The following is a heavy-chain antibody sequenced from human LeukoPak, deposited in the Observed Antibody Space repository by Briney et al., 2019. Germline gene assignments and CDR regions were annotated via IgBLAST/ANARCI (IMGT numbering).Heavy chain of an antibody. CDR1: GGSISSSSYY. V-gene: IGHV4-39*01. CDR3: ARVVVRVFDY. Sequence: PSETLSLTCTVSGGSISSSSYYWGWIRQPPGKGLEWIGSIYYSGSTYYNPSLKSRVTISVDTSKNQFSLKVSSVTAADTAVYYCARVVVRVFDYWGQGTLVTVSS. J-gene: IGHJ4*02. D-gene: IGHD3-22*01. CDR2: IYYSGST.